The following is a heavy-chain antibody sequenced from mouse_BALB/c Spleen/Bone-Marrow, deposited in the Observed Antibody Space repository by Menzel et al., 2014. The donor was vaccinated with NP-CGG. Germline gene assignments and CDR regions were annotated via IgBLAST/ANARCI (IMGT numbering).Heavy chain of an antibody. V-gene: IGHV1-9*01. Sequence: VQLVGSGAEQMQPGASVKISCKATGYTFSNYWIEWVKQRPGHGLEWIGEILPGNTNANYNEKFKGRATFTADTSSNTAYMQLSSLTSEDSAVYYCARGWYSMDDWGQGTSVTVSS. CDR3: ARGWYSMDD. CDR1: GYTFSNYW. J-gene: IGHJ4*01. CDR2: ILPGNTNA.